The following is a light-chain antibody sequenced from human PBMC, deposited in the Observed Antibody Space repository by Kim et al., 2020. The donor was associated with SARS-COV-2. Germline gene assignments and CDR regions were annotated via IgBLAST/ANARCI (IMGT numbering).Light chain of an antibody. CDR2: AAT. CDR1: QSIKTY. J-gene: IGKJ1*01. CDR3: QQSSSTAWT. V-gene: IGKV1-39*01. Sequence: ASVGDRVTISCRATQSIKTYLHLYQQRPGTAPKLLIYAATSLQSGVPSRFSVSGSGTDFTLTISDLQPEDAATYFCQQSSSTAWTFGQGTKVDIK.